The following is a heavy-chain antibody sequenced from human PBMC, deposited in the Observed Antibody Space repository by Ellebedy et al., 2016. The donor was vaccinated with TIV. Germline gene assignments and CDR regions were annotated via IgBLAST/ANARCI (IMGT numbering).Heavy chain of an antibody. Sequence: GESLKISXAASGFTFSSYAMSWVRQAPGRGLEWVSAISGSGGSTYYADSVKGWFTISRDNSKNTLYLQMNSLRAEDTAVYYCAKDGGDIDYWGQGTLVTVSS. CDR2: ISGSGGST. D-gene: IGHD3-16*01. V-gene: IGHV3-23*01. J-gene: IGHJ4*01. CDR1: GFTFSSYA. CDR3: AKDGGDIDY.